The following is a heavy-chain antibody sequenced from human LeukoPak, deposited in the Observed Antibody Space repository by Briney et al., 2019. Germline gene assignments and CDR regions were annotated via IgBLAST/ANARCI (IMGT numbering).Heavy chain of an antibody. D-gene: IGHD3-22*01. V-gene: IGHV4-4*07. CDR2: IYISGST. CDR1: GGSISSYY. J-gene: IGHJ3*02. Sequence: SETLSLTCTVSGGSISSYYWSWIRQPPGKGLEWIGRIYISGSTNYNPSLKSRVTMSVDTSKNQFSLKLSSVTAADTAVYYCARDGNYYDNSGYYFSAFDIWGQGTMVTVSS. CDR3: ARDGNYYDNSGYYFSAFDI.